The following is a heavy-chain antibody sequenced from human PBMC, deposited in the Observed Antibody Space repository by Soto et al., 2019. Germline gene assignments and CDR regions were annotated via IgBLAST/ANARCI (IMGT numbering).Heavy chain of an antibody. CDR1: GGTFSTYG. CDR2: IIPIFGTA. Sequence: QVQLVQSGAEVKKPGYSVKVSCKASGGTFSTYGINWVRQAPGQGLEWMGGIIPIFGTANYAQKFQGRVTITADESTSTAYMELSSLRSEDTAVYYCASRRGQGAFDIWGQGTMVTVSS. V-gene: IGHV1-69*01. D-gene: IGHD3-10*01. J-gene: IGHJ3*02. CDR3: ASRRGQGAFDI.